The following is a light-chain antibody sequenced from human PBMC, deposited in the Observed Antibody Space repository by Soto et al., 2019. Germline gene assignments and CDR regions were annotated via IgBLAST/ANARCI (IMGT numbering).Light chain of an antibody. Sequence: QSVLTQPPSVSGAPGQRVTISCTGNNSNIGAGSGVNWYQQFPNRAPKLLIYDNDKRPSGIPDRFSGSKSGTAATLGVTGLQTGDEADYYCATWDSSLSGVVFGGGTKVTVL. CDR3: ATWDSSLSGVV. J-gene: IGLJ2*01. V-gene: IGLV1-51*01. CDR2: DND. CDR1: NSNIGAGS.